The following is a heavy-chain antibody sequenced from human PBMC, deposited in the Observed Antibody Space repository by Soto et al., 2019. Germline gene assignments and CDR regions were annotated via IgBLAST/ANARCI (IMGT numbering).Heavy chain of an antibody. D-gene: IGHD5-12*01. CDR2: ISGSGGST. Sequence: GGSLRLSCAASGFTFSSYAMSWVRQAPGKGLEWVSAISGSGGSTYYADSVKGRFTISRDNSKNTLYLQMNSLRAEDTAVYYCAKDEVDIVATATSFDYWGQGTLVTVSS. J-gene: IGHJ4*02. CDR3: AKDEVDIVATATSFDY. CDR1: GFTFSSYA. V-gene: IGHV3-23*01.